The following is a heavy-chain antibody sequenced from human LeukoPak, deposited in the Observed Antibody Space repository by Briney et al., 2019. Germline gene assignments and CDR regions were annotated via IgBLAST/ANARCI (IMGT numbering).Heavy chain of an antibody. V-gene: IGHV3-74*01. J-gene: IGHJ4*02. D-gene: IGHD5-18*01. CDR1: GFTFSSHW. Sequence: GGSLRLSCAASGFTFSSHWVHWVRQAPGKGLVWVSRINTDGRGTSYADSVKGRFTISRDNAKNTLYLQMNSLRVEDTAVYYCARGGFNYGVFDYWGQGTLVTVSS. CDR2: INTDGRGT. CDR3: ARGGFNYGVFDY.